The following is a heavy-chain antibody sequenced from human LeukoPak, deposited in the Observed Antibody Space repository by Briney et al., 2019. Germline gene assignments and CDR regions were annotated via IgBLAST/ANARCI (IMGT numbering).Heavy chain of an antibody. CDR1: GGTFSSYT. V-gene: IGHV1-69*04. J-gene: IGHJ3*02. Sequence: GASVKVSCKASGGTFSSYTISWVRQAPGQGLEWMGRIIPILGIANYAQKFQGRVTITADKSTSTAYMELSSLRSEDTAVYYCARDQGATIFGVVIMGAFDIWGQGTMGTVSS. CDR3: ARDQGATIFGVVIMGAFDI. D-gene: IGHD3-3*01. CDR2: IIPILGIA.